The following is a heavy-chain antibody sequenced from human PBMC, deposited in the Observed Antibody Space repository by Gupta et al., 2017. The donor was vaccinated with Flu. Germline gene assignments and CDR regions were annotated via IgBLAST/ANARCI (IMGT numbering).Heavy chain of an antibody. J-gene: IGHJ4*02. CDR2: ISGSGSST. D-gene: IGHD2-2*01. CDR3: AKGGGYCSSTSCLGRGYYFDY. Sequence: LEWVSAISGSGSSTDYADSVKGRFTISRDNSKNTLYLQMNSLRAEDTAVYYCAKGGGYCSSTSCLGRGYYFDYWGQGTLVTVSS. V-gene: IGHV3-23*01.